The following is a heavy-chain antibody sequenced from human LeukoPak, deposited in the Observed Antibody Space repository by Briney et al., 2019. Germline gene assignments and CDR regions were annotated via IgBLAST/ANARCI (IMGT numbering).Heavy chain of an antibody. Sequence: GESLKISCKASGYRFSDYWVAWVRQVPGKGLEWLGFILPGDSDTRYSPSFRGQVTISADKSIATVYLQWNSLKASDTAMYYCARQAGQGYFDYWGQGTLVTVSS. CDR3: ARQAGQGYFDY. J-gene: IGHJ4*02. V-gene: IGHV5-51*01. CDR1: GYRFSDYW. CDR2: ILPGDSDT.